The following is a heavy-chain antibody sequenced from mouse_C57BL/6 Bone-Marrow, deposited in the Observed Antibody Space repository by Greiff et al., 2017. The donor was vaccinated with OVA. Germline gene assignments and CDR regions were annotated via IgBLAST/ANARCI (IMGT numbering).Heavy chain of an antibody. D-gene: IGHD1-1*01. Sequence: DVKLQESGPGLVKPSQSLSLTCSVTGYSITSGYYWNWIRQFPGNKLEWMGYISYDGSNNYNPSLKNRISITRDTSKNQFFLKLNSVTTEDTATYYCARDLYYYGSRNWYFDVWGTGTTVTVSS. CDR2: ISYDGSN. J-gene: IGHJ1*03. V-gene: IGHV3-6*01. CDR3: ARDLYYYGSRNWYFDV. CDR1: GYSITSGYY.